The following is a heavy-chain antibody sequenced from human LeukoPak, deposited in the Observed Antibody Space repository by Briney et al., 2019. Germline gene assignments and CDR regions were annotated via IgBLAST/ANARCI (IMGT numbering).Heavy chain of an antibody. J-gene: IGHJ4*02. CDR3: ARGPRDYGDENYFDY. Sequence: ASVMVSCKASGYTFTSYYMHWVRQAPGQGLEWMGVINPSGGSTSYAQKFQGRVTMTRDTSTSTVCMELSSLRSEDTAVYYCARGPRDYGDENYFDYWGQGTLVTVSS. CDR2: INPSGGST. D-gene: IGHD4-17*01. CDR1: GYTFTSYY. V-gene: IGHV1-46*01.